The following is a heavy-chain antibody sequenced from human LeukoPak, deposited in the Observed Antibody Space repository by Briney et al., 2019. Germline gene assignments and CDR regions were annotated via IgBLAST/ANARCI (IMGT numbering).Heavy chain of an antibody. CDR1: GYSISSGYY. Sequence: SETLSLTCAVSGYSISSGYYWGWIRQPPGKGLEWIGSIYRSGSTYYNPSLKSRVTISVDTSKNQFSLKLSSVTAADTAVYYCARDLIRITIFGVVITNWFDPWGQGTLVTVSS. D-gene: IGHD3-3*01. J-gene: IGHJ5*02. V-gene: IGHV4-38-2*02. CDR3: ARDLIRITIFGVVITNWFDP. CDR2: IYRSGST.